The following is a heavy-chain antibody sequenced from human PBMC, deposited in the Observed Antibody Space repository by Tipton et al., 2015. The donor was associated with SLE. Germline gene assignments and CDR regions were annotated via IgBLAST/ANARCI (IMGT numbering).Heavy chain of an antibody. Sequence: TLSLTCAVYGGSFSGYYWSWIRQPPGKGLEWIGEINHSGSTNYNPSLKGRVTISVDTSKNQFSLKLSSVTAADTAVYYCAKRNDFWSGYYGHYYGMDVWGQGTTVTVSS. CDR1: GGSFSGYY. D-gene: IGHD3-3*01. CDR3: AKRNDFWSGYYGHYYGMDV. V-gene: IGHV4-34*01. J-gene: IGHJ6*02. CDR2: INHSGST.